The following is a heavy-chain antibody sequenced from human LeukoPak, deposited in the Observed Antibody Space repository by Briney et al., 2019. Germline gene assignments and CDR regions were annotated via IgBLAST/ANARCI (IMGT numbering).Heavy chain of an antibody. CDR2: INHSGST. CDR1: GGSFSGYY. V-gene: IGHV4-34*01. Sequence: PSETLSLTCAVYGGSFSGYYWSWIRQPPGKGLEWIGEINHSGSTNYNPSLKSRVTISVDTSKNQFSLKLSSVTAADTAVYYCARGSRRSRGGPYYDFWSGPRDGMDVWGQGTTVTVSS. CDR3: ARGSRRSRGGPYYDFWSGPRDGMDV. J-gene: IGHJ6*02. D-gene: IGHD3-3*01.